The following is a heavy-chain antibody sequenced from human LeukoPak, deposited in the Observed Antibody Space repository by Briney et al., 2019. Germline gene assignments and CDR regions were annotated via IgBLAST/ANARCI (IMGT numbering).Heavy chain of an antibody. CDR2: ISGSGGST. CDR1: GFTFSSYA. D-gene: IGHD3-22*01. J-gene: IGHJ4*02. Sequence: GGSLRLSCAASGFTFSSYAMSWVRQPPGKGLVWVSAISGSGGSTYYADSVKGRFTISRDNSKNTLYLQMNSLGAGDTAVSYCAKDRGTMIVVVADYWGQGTLVTVSS. CDR3: AKDRGTMIVVVADY. V-gene: IGHV3-23*01.